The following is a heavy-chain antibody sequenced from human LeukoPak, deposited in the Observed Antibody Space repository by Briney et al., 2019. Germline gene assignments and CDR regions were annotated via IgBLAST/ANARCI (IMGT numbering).Heavy chain of an antibody. CDR2: IYYSGST. J-gene: IGHJ4*02. Sequence: PSETLSLTCTVSGGSISSSSYYWGWIRQPPGKGLEWIGSIYYSGSTYYNPSLKSRVTISVDTSKNQFSLKLSSVTAADTAVYYCARASEAAHSDYWGQGTLVTVSS. V-gene: IGHV4-39*07. CDR1: GGSISSSSYY. D-gene: IGHD3-3*01. CDR3: ARASEAAHSDY.